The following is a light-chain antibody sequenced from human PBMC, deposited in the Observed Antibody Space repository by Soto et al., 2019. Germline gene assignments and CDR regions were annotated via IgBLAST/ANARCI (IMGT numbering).Light chain of an antibody. CDR3: QQYGSSPIT. CDR2: GAS. J-gene: IGKJ5*01. Sequence: ENVLTQSPGTLSLSPGERATLSCRASQSVRSNYGAWYQQKPGQAPRLLISGASSRATGIPDRFSGSGSGTDFTLTISRLEPEDFALYYCQQYGSSPITFGQGTRLDIK. V-gene: IGKV3-20*01. CDR1: QSVRSNY.